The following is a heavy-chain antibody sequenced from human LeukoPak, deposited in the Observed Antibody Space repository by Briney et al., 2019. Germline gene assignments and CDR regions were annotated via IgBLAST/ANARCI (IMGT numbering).Heavy chain of an antibody. D-gene: IGHD3-10*01. Sequence: GGSLRLSCAASGFTFSDYYMSWIRQAPGKGLEWVSVISAGGGTTFYADSVKGRFTVSRDNFRNTLYVQMNSLRAEDTAVYYCAREQPPGVYFDYWGQGTLVTVSS. CDR1: GFTFSDYY. CDR2: ISAGGGTT. J-gene: IGHJ4*02. V-gene: IGHV3-23*01. CDR3: AREQPPGVYFDY.